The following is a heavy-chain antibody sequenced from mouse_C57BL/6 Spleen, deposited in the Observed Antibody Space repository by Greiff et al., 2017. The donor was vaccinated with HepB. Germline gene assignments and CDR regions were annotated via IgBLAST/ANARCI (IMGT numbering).Heavy chain of an antibody. J-gene: IGHJ3*01. D-gene: IGHD1-1*01. CDR1: GFNFNDYY. V-gene: IGHV14-2*01. CDR2: IDPEDGET. CDR3: AMSSGSGLRFAY. Sequence: EVQLQQSGAELVKPGASVKLSCTASGFNFNDYYMHWVKQRTEQGLEWIGRIDPEDGETKYAPKFKGKATITADTSSNTAYLQLRRLTSDDTAVYYCAMSSGSGLRFAYWGQGTLVTVSA.